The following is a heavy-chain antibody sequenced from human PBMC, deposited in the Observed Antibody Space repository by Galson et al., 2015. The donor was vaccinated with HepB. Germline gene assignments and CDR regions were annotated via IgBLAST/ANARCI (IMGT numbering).Heavy chain of an antibody. V-gene: IGHV3-23*01. D-gene: IGHD6-6*01. J-gene: IGHJ4*02. Sequence: SLRLSCAASGFTFSSYAMSWVRQAPGKGLEWVSSISASGDATHYTDSVKGRFTISRDNSQTTLYLQMNSLRAEDTAVYFCAKIPRTGVVARPGIDYWGQGTLVTVSS. CDR1: GFTFSSYA. CDR2: ISASGDAT. CDR3: AKIPRTGVVARPGIDY.